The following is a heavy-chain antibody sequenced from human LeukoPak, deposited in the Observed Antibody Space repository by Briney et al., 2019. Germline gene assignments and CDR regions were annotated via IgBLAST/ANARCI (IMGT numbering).Heavy chain of an antibody. J-gene: IGHJ6*04. D-gene: IGHD2-2*02. CDR3: ARDRIVVVPAAITLYYYYGRDV. Sequence: SETLSLTCTVSGGSISSGDYYWSWIRQPPGRGLEWFWYIYYSGSTYYNPSLKSRVTLSVDTSKNQFSLKLSSVTAADTAVYYCARDRIVVVPAAITLYYYYGRDVWGKGTTVTVSS. V-gene: IGHV4-30-4*01. CDR2: IYYSGST. CDR1: GGSISSGDYY.